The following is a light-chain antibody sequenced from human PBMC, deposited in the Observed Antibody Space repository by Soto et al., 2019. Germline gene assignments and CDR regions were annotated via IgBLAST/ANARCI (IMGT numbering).Light chain of an antibody. Sequence: EVVMRQSPATLSVSPGEGATLSCRASQGIGDTLAWYQQKPGQAPRLLIYGASSRATGIPDRFSGSGSGTDFTLTISRLEPEDFAVYYCQQHGSSPQTFGQGTKVDIK. V-gene: IGKV3-20*01. CDR3: QQHGSSPQT. CDR2: GAS. J-gene: IGKJ1*01. CDR1: QGIGDT.